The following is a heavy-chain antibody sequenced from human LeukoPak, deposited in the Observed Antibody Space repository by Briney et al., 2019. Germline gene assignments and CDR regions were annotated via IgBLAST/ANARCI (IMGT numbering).Heavy chain of an antibody. J-gene: IGHJ6*02. Sequence: SETLSLTCAVYGGSFSGYYWSWIRQPPGKGLEWIGEINHSGSTNYNPSLKSRVTISVDTSKNQFSLKLSSVTAADTAVYYCARGPSGYYYYGMDVWGQGTTVTVSS. CDR1: GGSFSGYY. CDR3: ARGPSGYYYYGMDV. CDR2: INHSGST. D-gene: IGHD6-25*01. V-gene: IGHV4-34*01.